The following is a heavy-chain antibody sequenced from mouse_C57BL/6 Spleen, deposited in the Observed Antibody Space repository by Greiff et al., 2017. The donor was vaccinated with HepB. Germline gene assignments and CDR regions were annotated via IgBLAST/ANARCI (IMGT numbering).Heavy chain of an antibody. CDR3: ARQGIYYGDYIDY. D-gene: IGHD2-13*01. Sequence: EVQLQESGGDLVKPGESLKLSCAASGFTFSSYGMSWVRQTPDKRLEWVATISSGGSYTYYPDSVKGRFTISRDNAKNTLYLQMSSLKSEDTAMYYCARQGIYYGDYIDYWGQGTTLTVSS. CDR1: GFTFSSYG. V-gene: IGHV5-6*01. CDR2: ISSGGSYT. J-gene: IGHJ2*01.